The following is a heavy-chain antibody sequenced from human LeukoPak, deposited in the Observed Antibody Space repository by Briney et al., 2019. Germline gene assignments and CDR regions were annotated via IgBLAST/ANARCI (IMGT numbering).Heavy chain of an antibody. D-gene: IGHD6-13*01. CDR1: GGFFSGYY. CDR3: AGNSSSWPFDY. J-gene: IGHJ4*02. Sequence: SETLSLTCAVYGGFFSGYYWSWIRQPPGKGLEWIGEINHSGSTNYNPSLKSRVTILVDTSKNQFSLKLSSVTAADTAVYYCAGNSSSWPFDYWGQGTLVTVSS. V-gene: IGHV4-34*01. CDR2: INHSGST.